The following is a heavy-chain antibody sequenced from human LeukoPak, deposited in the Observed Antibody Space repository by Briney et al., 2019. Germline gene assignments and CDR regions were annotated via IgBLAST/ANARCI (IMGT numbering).Heavy chain of an antibody. Sequence: GGSLRLSCAASGFTFSSYAMSWVRQAPGKGLEWVSAISGSGGSTYYADSVKGRFTVSRDNAEKSLYLQMNSLRAEDTAVYYCARTWNNGGWYVTFDYWGQGTLVTVSS. CDR1: GFTFSSYA. CDR2: ISGSGGST. CDR3: ARTWNNGGWYVTFDY. V-gene: IGHV3-23*01. D-gene: IGHD6-19*01. J-gene: IGHJ4*02.